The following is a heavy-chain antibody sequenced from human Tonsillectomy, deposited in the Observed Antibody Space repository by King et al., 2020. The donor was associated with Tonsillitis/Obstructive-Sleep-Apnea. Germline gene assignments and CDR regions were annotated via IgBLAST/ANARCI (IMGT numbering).Heavy chain of an antibody. V-gene: IGHV4-39*01. CDR1: GASISSSSYY. Sequence: QLQESGPGLVKPSETLSLSCTVSGASISSSSYYWRWIRQPPGKGLEWIGSIYYSGRTYYNPSLKSRVTISVDTSKNQFSLKVNSVTAADTAVYYCATLVGAAPSWYFDLWGRGTLVTVSS. J-gene: IGHJ2*01. CDR2: IYYSGRT. CDR3: ATLVGAAPSWYFDL. D-gene: IGHD1-26*01.